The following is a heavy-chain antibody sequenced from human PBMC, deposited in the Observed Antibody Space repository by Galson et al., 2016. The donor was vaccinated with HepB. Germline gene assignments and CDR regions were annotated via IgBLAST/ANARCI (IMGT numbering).Heavy chain of an antibody. Sequence: SVKVSCKASGYTFTSYGISWVRQAPGQGLEWMGWISAYNGNIKNAQKFQGRVTMTTDTSTSTAYMELRSLISDDTAVYYCARDCSSDCVLSKDYWGQGTLVTVSS. J-gene: IGHJ4*02. D-gene: IGHD6-19*01. V-gene: IGHV1-18*01. CDR1: GYTFTSYG. CDR3: ARDCSSDCVLSKDY. CDR2: ISAYNGNI.